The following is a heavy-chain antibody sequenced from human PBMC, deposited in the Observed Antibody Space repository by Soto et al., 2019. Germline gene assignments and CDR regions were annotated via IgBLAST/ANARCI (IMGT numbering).Heavy chain of an antibody. D-gene: IGHD3-10*01. Sequence: SETLSLTCTVSGGSLSSSSYYWGWIRQPPGKGLEWIGSIYYSGSTYYNPSLKSRVTISVDTSKNQFSLKLSSVTAADTAVYYCARRVIITMVRGGYGTYNWFDPWGQGTLVTVSS. V-gene: IGHV4-39*01. CDR1: GGSLSSSSYY. CDR3: ARRVIITMVRGGYGTYNWFDP. J-gene: IGHJ5*02. CDR2: IYYSGST.